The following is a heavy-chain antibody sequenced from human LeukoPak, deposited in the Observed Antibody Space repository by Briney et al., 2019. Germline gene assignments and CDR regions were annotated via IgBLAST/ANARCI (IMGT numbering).Heavy chain of an antibody. CDR2: INSDGSST. CDR1: GFTFSSYW. Sequence: GGSLRLSCAASGFTFSSYWMHWVRQAPGKGLVWVSGINSDGSSTSYADSVKGRFTISRDNAKNTLYLQMNSLRAEDTAVYYCLRDLNWSLDQWGQGTLVTVSS. D-gene: IGHD1-20*01. CDR3: LRDLNWSLDQ. V-gene: IGHV3-74*01. J-gene: IGHJ4*02.